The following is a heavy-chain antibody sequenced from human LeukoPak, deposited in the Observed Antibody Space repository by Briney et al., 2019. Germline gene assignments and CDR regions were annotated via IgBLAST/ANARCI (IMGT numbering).Heavy chain of an antibody. V-gene: IGHV5-51*01. CDR1: GYSFTSYW. CDR3: ARDLATDYYYYYMDV. J-gene: IGHJ6*03. D-gene: IGHD5-12*01. CDR2: IYPGDSDT. Sequence: GESLKISCKGSGYSFTSYWIGWVRQMPGKGLEWMGIIYPGDSDTRYSPSYQGQVTISADKSISTAYLQWSSLKASDTAVYYCARDLATDYYYYYMDVWGKGTTVTVSS.